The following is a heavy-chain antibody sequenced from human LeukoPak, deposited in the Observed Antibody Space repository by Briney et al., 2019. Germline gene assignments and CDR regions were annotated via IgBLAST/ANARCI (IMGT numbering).Heavy chain of an antibody. CDR2: INPSGGST. Sequence: GASVKVSCKASGYTFTSYYMHWVRQAPGQGLEWMGIINPSGGSTSYAQKFQGRVTMTRDTSTSTVYMELRSLRSDDTAVYYCARVSADRYYYYGMDVWGQGTTVTVSS. D-gene: IGHD4-23*01. J-gene: IGHJ6*02. CDR1: GYTFTSYY. CDR3: ARVSADRYYYYGMDV. V-gene: IGHV1-46*01.